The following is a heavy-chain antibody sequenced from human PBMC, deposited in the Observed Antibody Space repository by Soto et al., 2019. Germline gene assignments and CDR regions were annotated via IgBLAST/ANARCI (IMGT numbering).Heavy chain of an antibody. Sequence: QVQLVESGGGVVQPGRSLRLSCAASGFTFSSYAMHWVHQAPGKGLEWVAVISYDGSNKYYADSVKGRFTISRDNSKNTLYLQMNSLRAEDTAVYYCARDHYSGSTVQADYWGQGTLVTVSS. V-gene: IGHV3-30-3*01. CDR2: ISYDGSNK. CDR1: GFTFSSYA. D-gene: IGHD1-26*01. CDR3: ARDHYSGSTVQADY. J-gene: IGHJ4*02.